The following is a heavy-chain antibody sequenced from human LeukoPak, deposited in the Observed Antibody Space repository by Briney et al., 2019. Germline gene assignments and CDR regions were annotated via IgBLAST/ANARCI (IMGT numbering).Heavy chain of an antibody. CDR1: GGSIRSSYYY. V-gene: IGHV4-39*07. CDR2: INHSGST. J-gene: IGHJ4*02. D-gene: IGHD3-22*01. CDR3: AREAYDSSGYYY. Sequence: SETLSLTCTVSGGSIRSSYYYWSWIRQPPGKGLEWIGEINHSGSTNYNPSLKSRVTISVDTSKNQFSLKLSSVTAADTAVYYCAREAYDSSGYYYWGQGTLVTVSS.